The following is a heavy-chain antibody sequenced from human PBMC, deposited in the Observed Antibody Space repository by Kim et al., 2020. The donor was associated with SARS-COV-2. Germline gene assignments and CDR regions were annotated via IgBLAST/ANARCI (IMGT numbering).Heavy chain of an antibody. CDR2: NK. V-gene: IGHV3-30-3*02. Sequence: NKTSADSLKGRFTISRDNSKNTLYLQMNSLRAEDTAVYYCAKAGGSAFDIWGQGTMVTVSS. D-gene: IGHD3-10*01. J-gene: IGHJ3*02. CDR3: AKAGGSAFDI.